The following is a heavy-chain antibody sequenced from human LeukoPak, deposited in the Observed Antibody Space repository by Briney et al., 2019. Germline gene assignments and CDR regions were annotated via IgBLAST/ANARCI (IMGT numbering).Heavy chain of an antibody. J-gene: IGHJ4*02. CDR1: GFTFSSYA. CDR2: IAYDGSNK. Sequence: GRSLRLSCAASGFTFSSYAMHWVRQAPGKGLEWVAVIAYDGSNKYYADSVKGRFTISRDTSKNTLYLQMNSLRPEDTAVYYCAREAWGFDNWGQGTLVTVSS. D-gene: IGHD7-27*01. CDR3: AREAWGFDN. V-gene: IGHV3-30-3*01.